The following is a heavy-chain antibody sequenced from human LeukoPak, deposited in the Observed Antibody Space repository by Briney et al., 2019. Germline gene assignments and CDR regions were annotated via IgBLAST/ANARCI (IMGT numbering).Heavy chain of an antibody. CDR3: ARDKVWGSYRYDY. J-gene: IGHJ4*02. D-gene: IGHD3-16*02. V-gene: IGHV3-23*01. CDR2: ISGSGGST. Sequence: GGSLRLSCAASGFTFSSYAMSWVRQAPGKGLEWVSAISGSGGSTYYADSVKGRFTISRDNAKNSLYLQMNSLRAEDTAVYYCARDKVWGSYRYDYWGQGTLVTVSS. CDR1: GFTFSSYA.